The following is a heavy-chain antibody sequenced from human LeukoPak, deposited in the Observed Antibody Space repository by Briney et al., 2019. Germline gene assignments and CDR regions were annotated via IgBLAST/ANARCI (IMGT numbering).Heavy chain of an antibody. V-gene: IGHV4-59*08. D-gene: IGHD3-10*01. Sequence: PGGSLRLSCAASGFTVSSNYMSWVRQAPGKGLEWIGYIYYSGSTNYNPSLKSRVTISVDTSKNQFSLKLSSVTAADTAVYYCARQRGLWFGDNYYFDYWGQGTLVTVSS. CDR3: ARQRGLWFGDNYYFDY. CDR1: GFTVSSNY. CDR2: IYYSGST. J-gene: IGHJ4*02.